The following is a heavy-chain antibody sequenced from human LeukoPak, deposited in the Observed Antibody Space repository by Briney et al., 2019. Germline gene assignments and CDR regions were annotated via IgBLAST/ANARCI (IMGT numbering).Heavy chain of an antibody. CDR3: AREVVVAATHSPLDY. V-gene: IGHV3-33*01. Sequence: PGRSLRLSCAASGFTFSSYGMHWVRQAPGKGLEWVAVIWYDGSNKYYAGSVKGRFTISRDNSKNTLYLQMNSLRAEDTAVYYCAREVVVAATHSPLDYWGQGTLVTVSS. CDR1: GFTFSSYG. CDR2: IWYDGSNK. D-gene: IGHD2-15*01. J-gene: IGHJ4*02.